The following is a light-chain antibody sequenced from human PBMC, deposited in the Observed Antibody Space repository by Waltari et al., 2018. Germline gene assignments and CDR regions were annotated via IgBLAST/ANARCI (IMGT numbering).Light chain of an antibody. CDR3: FSYAGSNSFA. Sequence: QSALTQPASVSGPSGQSLTVSCIGTSNDIWSYNFVSWFQQHPGRAPKLMIYDVSARPLGVSNRFSGSKSGNTASLTISGLQAEDEADYYCFSYAGSNSFAFGGGTRVTVL. V-gene: IGLV2-23*02. J-gene: IGLJ2*01. CDR2: DVS. CDR1: SNDIWSYNF.